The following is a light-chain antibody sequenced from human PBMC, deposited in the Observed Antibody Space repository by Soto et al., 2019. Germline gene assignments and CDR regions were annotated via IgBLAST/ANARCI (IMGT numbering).Light chain of an antibody. J-gene: IGLJ2*01. V-gene: IGLV2-14*01. Sequence: QSVLTQPASVSGSPGQSITISCTGTSSDVGGYNYVSWYQQHPGKDPKLMIYEVSNRPSGVSNRFSGSKSGNTASLTISGLQAEDEADYFCSSYTSSSTRVVFGGGTKLTVL. CDR1: SSDVGGYNY. CDR2: EVS. CDR3: SSYTSSSTRVV.